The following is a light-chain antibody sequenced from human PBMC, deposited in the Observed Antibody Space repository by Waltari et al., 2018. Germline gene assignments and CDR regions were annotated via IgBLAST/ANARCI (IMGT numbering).Light chain of an antibody. Sequence: DTVLTQSPDTVSLSPGDRGTLSCRASQSVTSIALSWFQQRPGQAPRLLIYGASNRATDIPDRFRGSGSGTDFTLTISRLEPEDFAVYYCQHYDGSVVTFGGGTKVEI. CDR3: QHYDGSVVT. V-gene: IGKV3-20*01. CDR2: GAS. J-gene: IGKJ4*01. CDR1: QSVTSIA.